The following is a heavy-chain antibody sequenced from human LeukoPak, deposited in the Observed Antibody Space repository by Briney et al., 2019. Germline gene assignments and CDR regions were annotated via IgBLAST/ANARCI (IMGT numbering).Heavy chain of an antibody. D-gene: IGHD6-19*01. CDR2: IYSGGST. V-gene: IGHV3-53*01. CDR3: ARDRISVAATETSFDY. Sequence: GGSLRLSCAASGFTVSSNYMSWVRQAPGKGLEWVSVIYSGGSTYYADSVKGRLTISRDNSKNTLYLQMNSLRAEDTAVYYCARDRISVAATETSFDYWGQGTLVTVSS. J-gene: IGHJ4*02. CDR1: GFTVSSNY.